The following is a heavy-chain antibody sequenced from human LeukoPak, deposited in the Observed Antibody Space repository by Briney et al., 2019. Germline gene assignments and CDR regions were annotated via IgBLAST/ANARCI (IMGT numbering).Heavy chain of an antibody. J-gene: IGHJ5*02. D-gene: IGHD3-3*01. CDR2: ISAYNGNT. V-gene: IGHV1-18*01. Sequence: ASVKVSCKASGYTFTSYGISWVRQAPGQGLEWVGWISAYNGNTNYAQKPQGRVTMTTDTSTSTAYMELRSLRSDDTAVYYCARERIYDFWSGYYNWFDPWGQGTLVTVSS. CDR1: GYTFTSYG. CDR3: ARERIYDFWSGYYNWFDP.